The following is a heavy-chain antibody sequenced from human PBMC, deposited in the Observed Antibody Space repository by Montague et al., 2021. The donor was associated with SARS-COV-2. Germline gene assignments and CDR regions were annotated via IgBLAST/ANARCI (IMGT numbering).Heavy chain of an antibody. CDR1: GGSLSGYY. Sequence: SETLSLTCAVYGGSLSGYYCSWIRQPPGKGLEWIGEINHSGSTNXNPSLKSRVTISLDTSKNQFSLKLSSVTAADTAVYYCARGRRRYNWRDETSYYYGMDVRGQGTTVTVSS. CDR2: INHSGST. CDR3: ARGRRRYNWRDETSYYYGMDV. D-gene: IGHD1-20*01. J-gene: IGHJ6*02. V-gene: IGHV4-34*01.